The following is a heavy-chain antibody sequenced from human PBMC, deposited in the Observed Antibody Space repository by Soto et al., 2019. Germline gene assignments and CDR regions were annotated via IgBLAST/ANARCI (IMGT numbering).Heavy chain of an antibody. CDR1: GGSSSSISYY. CDR3: ARHDRAAAGTHWFDP. CDR2: IYSSGST. V-gene: IGHV4-39*01. J-gene: IGHJ5*02. D-gene: IGHD6-13*01. Sequence: LSLTCTVSGGSSSSISYYWGWIRHPPGKGLEWIGTIYSSGSTYYNPSLNSRVTISVDTSKNQFSLKLSSVTAADTSVYYCARHDRAAAGTHWFDPWGQGTLVTVSS.